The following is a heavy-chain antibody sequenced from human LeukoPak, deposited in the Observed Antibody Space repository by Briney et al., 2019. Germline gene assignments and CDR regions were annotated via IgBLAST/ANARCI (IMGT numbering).Heavy chain of an antibody. J-gene: IGHJ4*02. V-gene: IGHV3-23*01. Sequence: GGSLRLSCAASGFTFSSYAMSCVRQAPGKGLEWCSAISGSGGSTYYADSVKGRFTISRDNSKSTLYLQMNSLRAEDTAVYYCAKEEPAAIHYFDYWGQGTLVTVSS. CDR3: AKEEPAAIHYFDY. CDR1: GFTFSSYA. CDR2: ISGSGGST. D-gene: IGHD2-2*02.